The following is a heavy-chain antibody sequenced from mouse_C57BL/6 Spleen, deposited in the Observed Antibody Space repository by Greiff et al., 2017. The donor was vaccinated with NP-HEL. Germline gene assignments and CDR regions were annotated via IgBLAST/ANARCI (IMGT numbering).Heavy chain of an antibody. Sequence: EVKLVESGAELVRPGASVKLSCTASGFNIKDYYMHWVKQRPEQGLEWIGRIDPEDGDTEYAPKFQGKATMTADTSSNTAYLQLSSLTSEDTAVYYCTNTPYYSNPYYFDYWGQGTTLTVSS. CDR3: TNTPYYSNPYYFDY. J-gene: IGHJ2*01. V-gene: IGHV14-1*01. D-gene: IGHD2-5*01. CDR1: GFNIKDYY. CDR2: IDPEDGDT.